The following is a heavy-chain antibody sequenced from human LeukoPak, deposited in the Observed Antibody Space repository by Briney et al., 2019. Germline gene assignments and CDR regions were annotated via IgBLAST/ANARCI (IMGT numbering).Heavy chain of an antibody. CDR3: ARNGILGIAAAVDV. J-gene: IGHJ6*04. Sequence: PGGSLRLSCAASGFTFSSYSMNWVRQAPGKGLEWVSYISSSSSTIYYADSVKGRFTISRDNAKNSLYLQMNSLRAEDTAVYYCARNGILGIAAAVDVWGKGTTVTVSS. CDR2: ISSSSSTI. V-gene: IGHV3-48*01. D-gene: IGHD6-13*01. CDR1: GFTFSSYS.